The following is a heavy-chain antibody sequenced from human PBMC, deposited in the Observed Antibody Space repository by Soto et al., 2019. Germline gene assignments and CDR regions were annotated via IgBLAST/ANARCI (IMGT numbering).Heavy chain of an antibody. CDR3: ARQGTTQGWFDP. Sequence: PSETLSLTCTVSGGSISSYYWSWIRQPPGKGLEWIGYIYYSGSTNYNPSLKSRVTISVDTSKNQFSLKLSSVTAADTAVYYCARQGTTQGWFDPWGQGTLVTVSS. J-gene: IGHJ5*02. CDR2: IYYSGST. V-gene: IGHV4-59*01. D-gene: IGHD1-26*01. CDR1: GGSISSYY.